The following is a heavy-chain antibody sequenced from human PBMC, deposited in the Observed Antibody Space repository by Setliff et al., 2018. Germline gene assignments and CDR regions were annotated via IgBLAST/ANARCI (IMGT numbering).Heavy chain of an antibody. CDR1: GFTFSSYW. V-gene: IGHV3-74*01. CDR2: VKSDGTYT. Sequence: LRLSCAVSGFTFSSYWMHWVRQAPGKGLVWVSRVKSDGTYTNYADSVKGRFTISRDNAKNTLFLQMNSLRAEDTAVYYCARVDYYGSGNYYDHWGQGTLVTVSS. CDR3: ARVDYYGSGNYYDH. J-gene: IGHJ4*02. D-gene: IGHD3-10*01.